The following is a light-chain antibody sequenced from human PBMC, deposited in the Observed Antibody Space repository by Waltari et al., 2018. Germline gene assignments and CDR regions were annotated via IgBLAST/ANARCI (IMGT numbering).Light chain of an antibody. CDR3: QQYYSIPYT. CDR1: QSIFSSSNSKNY. CDR2: WAS. Sequence: DIVMTQSPDSLAVSLGERATINCKSSQSIFSSSNSKNYLAWYQHKPGQPPKLLIYWASTRESGVPDRFSGSGSGTDFTLTISSLQAEDVAIYYCQQYYSIPYTFGQGTKLEIK. J-gene: IGKJ2*01. V-gene: IGKV4-1*01.